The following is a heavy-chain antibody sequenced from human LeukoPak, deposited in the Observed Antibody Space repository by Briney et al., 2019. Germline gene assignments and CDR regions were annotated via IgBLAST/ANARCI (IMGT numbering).Heavy chain of an antibody. CDR1: GFTFSSYS. CDR2: ISSSSSYI. Sequence: GGSLRLSCAASGFTFSSYSMNWVRQAPGKGLEWVSSISSSSSYIYYADSVKGRFTISRDNAKNSLYLQMNSLRAEDTAVYYCAREGNCSSTSCCDGGSTADREDFDYWGQGTLVTVSS. D-gene: IGHD2-2*01. CDR3: AREGNCSSTSCCDGGSTADREDFDY. V-gene: IGHV3-21*01. J-gene: IGHJ4*02.